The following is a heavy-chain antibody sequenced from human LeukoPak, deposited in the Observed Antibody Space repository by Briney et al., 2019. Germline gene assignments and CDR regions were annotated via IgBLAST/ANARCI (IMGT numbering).Heavy chain of an antibody. D-gene: IGHD4-17*01. CDR1: GGSISSGDYY. Sequence: PSETLSLTCTVSGGSISSGDYYWSWIRQPPGKGLEWIGYIYYSGSTYYNPSLTSRVTISVDTSKNQFSLKLSSVTAADTAVYYCARYGVDDAFDIWGQGTMVTVSS. CDR3: ARYGVDDAFDI. CDR2: IYYSGST. V-gene: IGHV4-30-4*01. J-gene: IGHJ3*02.